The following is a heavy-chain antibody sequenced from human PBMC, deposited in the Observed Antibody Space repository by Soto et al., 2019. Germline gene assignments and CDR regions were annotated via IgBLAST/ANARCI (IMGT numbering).Heavy chain of an antibody. D-gene: IGHD3-9*01. Sequence: QVQLVQSGAEVKKPGASVKVSCKASGNIFTSNGISWVRQAPGQGLEWMGWISAYNGNTNYAQKFQGRVSMTTDTSTSKAYMDLSSLRSDDTAVSYCARVPHNIDWAPSGLDVLGQGTTVTVSS. CDR3: ARVPHNIDWAPSGLDV. V-gene: IGHV1-18*04. CDR1: GNIFTSNG. CDR2: ISAYNGNT. J-gene: IGHJ6*02.